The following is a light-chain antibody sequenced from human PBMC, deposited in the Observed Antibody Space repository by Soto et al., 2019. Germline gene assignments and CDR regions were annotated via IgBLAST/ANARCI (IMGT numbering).Light chain of an antibody. CDR3: SSYTSRSTPV. V-gene: IGLV2-14*01. CDR1: SSDVGTYKY. CDR2: EVS. Sequence: QSVLTQPASVSGSPGQSITISCTGTSSDVGTYKYVSWYQQLPGKAPKLMIYEVSNRPSGVSNRFSGSKPGNTASLTISELQAEDEADYYCSSYTSRSTPVFGGGTKVTVL. J-gene: IGLJ2*01.